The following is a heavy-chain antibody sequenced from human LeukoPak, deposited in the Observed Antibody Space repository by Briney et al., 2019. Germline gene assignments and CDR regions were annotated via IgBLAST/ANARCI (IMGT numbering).Heavy chain of an antibody. V-gene: IGHV4-59*12. CDR3: ARVKSYYDSSGSGEYFDY. CDR2: ISDIGSI. Sequence: SETLSLTCTFSGGSISSYYWSWIRQPPGKGLEWIAYISDIGSINYNPSLKSRVTISLDTSKNQFSLKLSSVTAADTAVYYCARVKSYYDSSGSGEYFDYWGQGTLVTVSS. CDR1: GGSISSYY. J-gene: IGHJ4*02. D-gene: IGHD3-22*01.